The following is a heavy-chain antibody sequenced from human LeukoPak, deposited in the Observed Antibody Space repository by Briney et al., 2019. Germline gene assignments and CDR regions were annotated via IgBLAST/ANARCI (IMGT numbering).Heavy chain of an antibody. V-gene: IGHV3-66*01. CDR3: ARGPRAYYFDY. CDR2: IYSGGST. J-gene: IGHJ4*02. Sequence: PGGSLRLSCAASGFTFSSYGMHWVRQAPGKGLEWVSVIYSGGSTYYADSVKGRFTISRDNSKNTLYLQMNSLRAEDTAVYYCARGPRAYYFDYWGQGTLVTVSS. CDR1: GFTFSSYG.